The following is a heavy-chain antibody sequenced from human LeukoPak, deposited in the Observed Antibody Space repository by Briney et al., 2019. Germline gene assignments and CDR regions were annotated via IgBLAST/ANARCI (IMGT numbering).Heavy chain of an antibody. CDR2: INHSGST. Sequence: PSQTLSLTCAVSGGSISSGGYSWSWIRQPPGEGLEWIGEINHSGSTNYNPSLKSRLTISVDTSKNQFSLKLSSVTAEDTAVYYCAGSEATVTTHGFDYWGQGTLVTVSS. CDR3: AGSEATVTTHGFDY. D-gene: IGHD4-17*01. CDR1: GGSISSGGYS. J-gene: IGHJ4*02. V-gene: IGHV4-30-2*01.